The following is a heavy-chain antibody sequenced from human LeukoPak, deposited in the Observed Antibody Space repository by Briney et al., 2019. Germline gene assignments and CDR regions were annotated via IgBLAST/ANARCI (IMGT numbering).Heavy chain of an antibody. Sequence: GGSLRLSCAASGFTFGSYWMHWVRQAPGKGLVWVSRINTDGGSTTYADSVKGRFTNSRDNAKNSLYLQMSSLRVEDTAVYYCTRRPYSSSWYYFDYWGQGTLVTVSS. J-gene: IGHJ4*02. D-gene: IGHD6-13*01. CDR1: GFTFGSYW. V-gene: IGHV3-74*01. CDR2: INTDGGST. CDR3: TRRPYSSSWYYFDY.